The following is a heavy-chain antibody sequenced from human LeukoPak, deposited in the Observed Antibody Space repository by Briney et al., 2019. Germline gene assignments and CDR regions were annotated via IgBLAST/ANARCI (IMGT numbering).Heavy chain of an antibody. CDR1: GGTFSSYT. CDR2: IIPILGIA. D-gene: IGHD3-3*01. CDR3: ARVVPEWLLYN. V-gene: IGHV1-69*02. Sequence: ASVKVSCKASGGTFSSYTISWVRQAPGQGLEWMGRIIPILGIANYAQKFQGRVTITADKSTSTAYMELSSLRSEDTAVYCCARVVPEWLLYNWGQGTLVTVSS. J-gene: IGHJ4*02.